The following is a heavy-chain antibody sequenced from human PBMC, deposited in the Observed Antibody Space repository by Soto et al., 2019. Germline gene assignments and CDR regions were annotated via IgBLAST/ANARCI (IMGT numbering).Heavy chain of an antibody. D-gene: IGHD6-19*01. CDR1: GGSFSTNE. CDR2: IFPNVGTA. V-gene: IGHV1-69*01. Sequence: QVHLEQSGAEVKKPGTSVKVSCKASGGSFSTNEIDWVRQAPGQGLEWMGRIFPNVGTADYAQKFQGRLTIIAYESTATVFMELSRLISADTAVYFCARARYSSRWGTFDSWGQGTQVAVSS. CDR3: ARARYSSRWGTFDS. J-gene: IGHJ4*02.